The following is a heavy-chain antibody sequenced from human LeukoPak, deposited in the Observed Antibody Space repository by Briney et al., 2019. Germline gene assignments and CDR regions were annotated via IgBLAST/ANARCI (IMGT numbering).Heavy chain of an antibody. V-gene: IGHV4-61*02. CDR1: GASVSTTAYF. D-gene: IGHD5-24*01. Sequence: SETLSLTCSVSGASVSTTAYFWNWIRQPAGEGLEWIGRIYASGNTHYNPSLKIRVSMSLDTSKNQFSLTMNSVTAADSAVYFCASYREAYDLYPHGLDVWGRGTVVTVSS. J-gene: IGHJ3*01. CDR2: IYASGNT. CDR3: ASYREAYDLYPHGLDV.